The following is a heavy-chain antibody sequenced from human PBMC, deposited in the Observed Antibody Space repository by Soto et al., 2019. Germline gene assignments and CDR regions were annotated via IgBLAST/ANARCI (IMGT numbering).Heavy chain of an antibody. CDR1: GDSISSYY. CDR2: IYYSGST. Sequence: PSETLSLTCTVSGDSISSYYWSWIRQPPGKGLEWIGYIYYSGSTNYNPSLKSRVIISVDTSKNQFSLKLSSVTAADTAVYYCARHDGYTYGYSFDYWGQGTLVTVS. CDR3: ARHDGYTYGYSFDY. V-gene: IGHV4-59*08. J-gene: IGHJ4*02. D-gene: IGHD5-18*01.